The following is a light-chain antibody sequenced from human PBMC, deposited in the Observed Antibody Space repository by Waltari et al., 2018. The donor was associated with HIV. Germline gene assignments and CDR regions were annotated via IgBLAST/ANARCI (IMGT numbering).Light chain of an antibody. CDR3: AAWDDGLNGYV. CDR2: YDD. J-gene: IGLJ1*01. V-gene: IGLV1-36*01. CDR1: SSHIPSNA. Sequence: QSVLTQPPSVSGAPSQRVTISCSGGSSHIPSNAVTWYQQLPGKTPKSLIYYDDQLPSGVSGRFSGSKSGTSASLAISGLQSEDEADYYCAAWDDGLNGYVFGTGTKLTVL.